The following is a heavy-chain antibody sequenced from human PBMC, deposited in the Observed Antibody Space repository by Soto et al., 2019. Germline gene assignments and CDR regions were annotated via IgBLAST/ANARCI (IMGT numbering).Heavy chain of an antibody. D-gene: IGHD1-26*01. V-gene: IGHV3-30*18. J-gene: IGHJ6*02. CDR3: AKDVVVGATPGLGDYYYYYGMDV. CDR2: ISYDGSNK. CDR1: GFTFSSYG. Sequence: QVQLVESGGGVVQPGRSLRLSCAASGFTFSSYGRHWVRQAPGKGLEWVAVISYDGSNKYYADSVKGRFTISRDNSKSTLYRQMKSLRAEDTAVYYCAKDVVVGATPGLGDYYYYYGMDVWGQGTTVTVSS.